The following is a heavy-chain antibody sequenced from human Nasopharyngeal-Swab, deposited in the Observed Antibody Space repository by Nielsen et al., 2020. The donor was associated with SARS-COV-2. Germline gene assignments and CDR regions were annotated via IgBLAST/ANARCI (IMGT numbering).Heavy chain of an antibody. CDR3: ARAILWFGELFPYFDY. CDR2: IYYSGST. CDR1: GGSISSYY. Sequence: SETLSLTCTVSGGSISSYYWSWIRQHPGKGLEWIGYIYYSGSTYYNPSLKSRVTIPVDTSKNQFSLKLSSVTAADTAVYYCARAILWFGELFPYFDYWGQGTLVTVSS. V-gene: IGHV4-59*06. J-gene: IGHJ4*02. D-gene: IGHD3-10*01.